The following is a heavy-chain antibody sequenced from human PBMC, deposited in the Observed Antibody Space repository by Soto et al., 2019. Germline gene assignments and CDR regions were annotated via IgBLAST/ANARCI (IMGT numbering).Heavy chain of an antibody. CDR3: ARVAEMATIPALDY. D-gene: IGHD5-12*01. CDR1: GYNFTNYG. Sequence: ASVKGSCKASGYNFTNYGINWVRQAPGQGLEWMGWISAYNGSTSYAQKFQGRVTMTRDTSTSTVYMELSSLRSEDTAVYYCARVAEMATIPALDYWGQGTLVTVSS. J-gene: IGHJ4*02. CDR2: ISAYNGST. V-gene: IGHV1-18*01.